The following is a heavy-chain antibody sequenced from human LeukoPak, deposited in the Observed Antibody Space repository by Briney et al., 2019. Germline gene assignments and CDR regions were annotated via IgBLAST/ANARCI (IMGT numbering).Heavy chain of an antibody. J-gene: IGHJ5*02. V-gene: IGHV3-23*01. CDR2: INDGGGGT. D-gene: IGHD6-13*01. CDR3: AKGYSSSSNWFDP. CDR1: GFTFSTYA. Sequence: PGGSLRLSCAASGFTFSTYAMTWVRQAPGKGLEWVSTINDGGGGTYYTDSVKGRFTISRDNSKNTLYLQMSSLSAEDTAVYYCAKGYSSSSNWFDPWGQGTLVTVSS.